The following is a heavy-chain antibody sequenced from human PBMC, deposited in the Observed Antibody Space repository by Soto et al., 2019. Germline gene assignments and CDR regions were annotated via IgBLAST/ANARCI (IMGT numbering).Heavy chain of an antibody. Sequence: QVQLEESGGGVVKPGRSLRLSCAASGFTFNSYAMNWVRQAPGKGLEWVAVISYDGSDKYYADSVKGLFTISRDKPENTMFLQMTSLRAEDSAVCYCVRGSSTDYLDSWGQGTLVTVSS. D-gene: IGHD2-15*01. J-gene: IGHJ4*02. V-gene: IGHV3-30-3*01. CDR3: VRGSSTDYLDS. CDR2: ISYDGSDK. CDR1: GFTFNSYA.